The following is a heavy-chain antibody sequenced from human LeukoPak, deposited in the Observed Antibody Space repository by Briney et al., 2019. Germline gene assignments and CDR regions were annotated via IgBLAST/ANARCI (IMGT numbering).Heavy chain of an antibody. CDR2: IYYSGST. J-gene: IGHJ1*01. Sequence: PSETLSLTCTVSGGPISSSSYYWGWIRQPPGKGLEWVGSIYYSGSTYYNPSLKSRVTISVDTSKNQFSLKLSSVTAADTAVYYCARPVAGPTSEYFQHWGQGTLVTVSS. V-gene: IGHV4-39*01. CDR3: ARPVAGPTSEYFQH. D-gene: IGHD6-19*01. CDR1: GGPISSSSYY.